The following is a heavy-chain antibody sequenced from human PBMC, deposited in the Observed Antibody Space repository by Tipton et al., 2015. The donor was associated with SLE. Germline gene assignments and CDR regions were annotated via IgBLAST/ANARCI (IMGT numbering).Heavy chain of an antibody. D-gene: IGHD5-12*01. CDR2: ISYSGNT. Sequence: TLSLTCTVSGTSISGYYWNWIRQSPGRGLEWVGYISYSGNTNYNPSLKRRVTISVDTSKNQLSLKLSSVTAADTAVYFCARVSQGHSGYEWAGFFDSWGQGSLVTVSS. J-gene: IGHJ4*02. CDR3: ARVSQGHSGYEWAGFFDS. V-gene: IGHV4-59*12. CDR1: GTSISGYY.